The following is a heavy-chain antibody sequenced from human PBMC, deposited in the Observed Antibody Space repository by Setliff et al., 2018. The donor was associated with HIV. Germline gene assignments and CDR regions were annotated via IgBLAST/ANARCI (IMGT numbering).Heavy chain of an antibody. CDR1: GSTFSTYD. Sequence: ASVKVSCKASGSTFSTYDINWVRQAPGQGLEWMGWINPNSGGTNYAQKFQGWVTMTRDTSISTAYMELSRLRSDDTAVYYCARSHGSSGYYVYFDYWGQGTLVTVSS. V-gene: IGHV1-2*04. D-gene: IGHD3-22*01. J-gene: IGHJ4*02. CDR3: ARSHGSSGYYVYFDY. CDR2: INPNSGGT.